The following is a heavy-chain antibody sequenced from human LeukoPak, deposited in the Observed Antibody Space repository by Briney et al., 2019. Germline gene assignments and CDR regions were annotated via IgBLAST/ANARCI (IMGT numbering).Heavy chain of an antibody. CDR3: AKNGGSQCYSHLDS. CDR2: TSGSGGST. Sequence: PGGSLRLSCAASGFTFGSYAMSWVRQAPGKGLEWVSGTSGSGGSTCYAGSVKRRFTISRDNSKNTLYLQMNSLRVEDTAVYYCAKNGGSQCYSHLDSWGQGTLVTVSS. D-gene: IGHD2-15*01. V-gene: IGHV3-23*01. CDR1: GFTFGSYA. J-gene: IGHJ4*02.